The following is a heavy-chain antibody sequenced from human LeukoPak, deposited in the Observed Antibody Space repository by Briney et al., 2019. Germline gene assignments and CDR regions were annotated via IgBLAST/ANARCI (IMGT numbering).Heavy chain of an antibody. CDR3: ARARYYDFLYYFDY. D-gene: IGHD3-3*01. Sequence: GASVKVSCKASGYTFTSYGISWVRQAPGQGLEWMGWISAYNGNTNYAQKLQGRVTMTTDTSTSTAYMELRSLRSEDTAVYYCARARYYDFLYYFDYWGQGTLVTVSS. CDR1: GYTFTSYG. CDR2: ISAYNGNT. J-gene: IGHJ4*02. V-gene: IGHV1-18*01.